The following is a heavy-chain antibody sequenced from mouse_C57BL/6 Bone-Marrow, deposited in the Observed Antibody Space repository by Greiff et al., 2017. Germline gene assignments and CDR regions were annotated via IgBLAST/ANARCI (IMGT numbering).Heavy chain of an antibody. J-gene: IGHJ2*01. CDR1: GFTFSDYY. Sequence: EVKLMESGGGLVQPGGSLKLSCAASGFTFSDYYMYWVRQTPEKRLEWVAYISNGGGSTYYPDTVKGRFTISRDNAKNTLYLQMSRLKSEDTAMYYCARQGLPYYFDYWGQGTTLTVSS. CDR3: ARQGLPYYFDY. CDR2: ISNGGGST. V-gene: IGHV5-12*01. D-gene: IGHD2-4*01.